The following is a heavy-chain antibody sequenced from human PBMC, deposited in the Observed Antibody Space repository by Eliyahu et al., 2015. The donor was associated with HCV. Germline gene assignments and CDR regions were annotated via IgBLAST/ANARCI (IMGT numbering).Heavy chain of an antibody. Sequence: QVQLVQSGAEVKKPGSSVKVSCXASGXXFSSXAXXXVRQAPGQGLEWXGRIIPIFGIANYXQKFQGRVTITADKSTSTAYMELSSLRSEDTAVYYCARGRADWYFDLWGRGTLVTVSS. CDR3: ARGRADWYFDL. J-gene: IGHJ2*01. CDR2: IIPIFGIA. V-gene: IGHV1-69*04. CDR1: GXXFSSXA.